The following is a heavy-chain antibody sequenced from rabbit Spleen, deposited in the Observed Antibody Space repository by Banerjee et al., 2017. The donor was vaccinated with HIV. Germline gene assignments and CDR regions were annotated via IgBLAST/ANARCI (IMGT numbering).Heavy chain of an antibody. D-gene: IGHD1-1*01. J-gene: IGHJ4*01. CDR3: ARDLTGVIGWNFGW. V-gene: IGHV1S45*01. CDR1: GFSFSGNYW. CDR2: IYVGGGGAT. Sequence: QEQLEESGGDLVKPEGSLTLTCTASGFSFSGNYWMTWVRQAPGKGLEWIACIYVGGGGATYHASWAKGRFTISKTSSTTVTLQMTSLTAADTATYFCARDLTGVIGWNFGWWGPGTLVTVS.